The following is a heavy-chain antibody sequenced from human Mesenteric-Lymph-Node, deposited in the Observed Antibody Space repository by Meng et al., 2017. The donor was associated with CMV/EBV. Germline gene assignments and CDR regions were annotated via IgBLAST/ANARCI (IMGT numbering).Heavy chain of an antibody. CDR2: IYYSGST. Sequence: GSLRLSCTVSGGSVSSGSYYWSWIRQPPGKGLEWIGYIYYSGSTNYNPSLKSRVTISVDTSKNQFSLKLSSVTAADTAVYYCATGIAARLIYWGQGTLVTVSS. CDR1: GGSVSSGSYY. J-gene: IGHJ4*02. D-gene: IGHD6-6*01. CDR3: ATGIAARLIY. V-gene: IGHV4-61*01.